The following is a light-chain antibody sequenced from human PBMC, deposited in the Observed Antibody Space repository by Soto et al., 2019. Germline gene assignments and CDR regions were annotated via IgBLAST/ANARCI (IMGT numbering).Light chain of an antibody. V-gene: IGKV3-11*01. Sequence: EIVLTQSPATLSLSPGERATLSCRASPSVSSYLAWYQQKPGQAPSLLIYDASNRATGIPARFSGSGSGTDFTLTNSSLEPEDFAVYYCQQRSNWPWTFGQGTKVEIK. CDR3: QQRSNWPWT. CDR1: PSVSSY. CDR2: DAS. J-gene: IGKJ1*01.